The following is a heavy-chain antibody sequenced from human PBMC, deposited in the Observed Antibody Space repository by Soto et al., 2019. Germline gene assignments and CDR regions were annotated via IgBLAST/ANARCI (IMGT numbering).Heavy chain of an antibody. CDR3: ARGQEVATNYYYYGMDV. D-gene: IGHD5-12*01. CDR2: MNPNSGST. V-gene: IGHV1-8*01. CDR1: GYTFTSYD. Sequence: GASVKVSCKASGYTFTSYDINWVRQATGQGLEWMGWMNPNSGSTGYAQKFQGRVTMTRNTSISTAYMELSSLRSEDTAVYYCARGQEVATNYYYYGMDVWGQGTTVTVSS. J-gene: IGHJ6*02.